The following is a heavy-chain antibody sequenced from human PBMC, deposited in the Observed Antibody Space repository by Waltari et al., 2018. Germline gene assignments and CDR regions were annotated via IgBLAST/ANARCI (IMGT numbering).Heavy chain of an antibody. CDR1: GFNFNSYT. J-gene: IGHJ6*03. CDR3: ASHFEDYYYYMDV. CDR2: IGANADYI. V-gene: IGHV3-21*01. Sequence: EVQLVESGGGLVTPGGSLRLSCVASGFNFNSYTMNWVRQAPGKGLEWVSSIGANADYIYYADSVRGRFTTSRDNARNSLYLQMTSLRAEDTAVYFCASHFEDYYYYMDVWGKGTTVTVSS.